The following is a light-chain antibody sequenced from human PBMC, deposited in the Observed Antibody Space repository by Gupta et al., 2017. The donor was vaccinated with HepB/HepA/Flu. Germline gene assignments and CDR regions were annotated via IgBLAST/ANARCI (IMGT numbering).Light chain of an antibody. CDR2: DTT. CDR3: LLFYSGARV. V-gene: IGLV7-46*01. Sequence: QDVVTQEPSLTVSPGGTVTLSCGSSTGPVTSGHYPYWFQQKPGQGPRTLIYDTTNKHSWAPARFSGSLLGGKAALTLSGAQPEDEADYYCLLFYSGARVFGGGTKVTVL. CDR1: TGPVTSGHY. J-gene: IGLJ2*01.